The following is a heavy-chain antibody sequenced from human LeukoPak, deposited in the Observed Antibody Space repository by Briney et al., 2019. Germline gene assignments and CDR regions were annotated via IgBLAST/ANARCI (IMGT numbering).Heavy chain of an antibody. Sequence: SETLSLTCTVSGGSISSYYWSWIRQPPGKGLEWIGYIYYSGSTNYNPSLKSRVTISVDTSKNQFSLKLSSVTAADTAVYYCARVWDYYYYMDVWGKGTTVTVSS. CDR3: ARVWDYYYYMDV. CDR2: IYYSGST. V-gene: IGHV4-59*08. D-gene: IGHD3-16*01. J-gene: IGHJ6*03. CDR1: GGSISSYY.